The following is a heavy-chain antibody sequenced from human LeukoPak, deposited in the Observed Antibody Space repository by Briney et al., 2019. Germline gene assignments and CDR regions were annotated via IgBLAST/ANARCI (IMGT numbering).Heavy chain of an antibody. CDR1: GFTFSSFA. V-gene: IGHV3-23*01. CDR2: ISGSGGST. Sequence: QPGGSLRLSCVASGFTFSSFAMSWVRQAPGKGLEWVSAISGSGGSTYYADSVKGRFTISRDNSKNTLYLQMNSLRAEDTAVYYCAKEGAVRTYYYDSSGLYWGQGTLVTVSS. D-gene: IGHD3-22*01. CDR3: AKEGAVRTYYYDSSGLY. J-gene: IGHJ4*02.